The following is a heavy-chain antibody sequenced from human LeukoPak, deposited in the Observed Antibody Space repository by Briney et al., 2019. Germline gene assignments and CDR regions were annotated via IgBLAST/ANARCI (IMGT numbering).Heavy chain of an antibody. CDR3: AREGTSGGLNWLDP. Sequence: NPSETLSLTCTVSGGSISSYYWSWIRQPPGKRLEWIGHIYYSGSTNYNPSLKSRVTMSVDTSKNQFSLRLSSVNAADTAVYFCAREGTSGGLNWLDPWGQGTLVTVSS. J-gene: IGHJ5*02. CDR2: IYYSGST. V-gene: IGHV4-59*12. CDR1: GGSISSYY. D-gene: IGHD3-10*01.